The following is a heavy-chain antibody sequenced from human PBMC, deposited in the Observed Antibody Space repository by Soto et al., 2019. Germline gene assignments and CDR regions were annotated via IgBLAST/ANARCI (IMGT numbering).Heavy chain of an antibody. J-gene: IGHJ6*02. CDR2: IYYSGST. D-gene: IGHD2-21*02. CDR3: ARDLWGYCGTDCYPLDV. Sequence: SETLSLTCTVSGGSISSGGYYWSWIRQHPGKGLEWIGYIYYSGSTYYNPSLKSRVTISVDTSQNQFSLNLNYVTAADTAVYYCARDLWGYCGTDCYPLDVWGQGTTVTSP. V-gene: IGHV4-31*03. CDR1: GGSISSGGYY.